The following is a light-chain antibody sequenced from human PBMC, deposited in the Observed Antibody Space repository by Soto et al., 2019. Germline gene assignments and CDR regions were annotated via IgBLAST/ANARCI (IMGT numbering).Light chain of an antibody. CDR3: QQYKSYWT. J-gene: IGKJ1*01. CDR2: KAS. V-gene: IGKV1-5*03. CDR1: QSISNW. Sequence: DIPMTQSPSTLSASVGDRVTITCRASQSISNWLAWYQQKPGKAPKLLIYKASSLESGVPSRFSGSGSETEFTLTISSLQPDDFATCYCQQYKSYWTFGQGTKVDIK.